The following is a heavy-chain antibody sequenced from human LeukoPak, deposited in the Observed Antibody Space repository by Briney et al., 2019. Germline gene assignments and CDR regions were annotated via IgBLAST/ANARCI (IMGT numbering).Heavy chain of an antibody. CDR1: GVTFSSYA. V-gene: IGHV1-69*06. CDR2: IIPIFGTA. Sequence: ASVKVSCKASGVTFSSYAISWVRQAPGQGLEWMGGIIPIFGTANYAQKFQGRVTITADKSTSTAYMELSSLRSEDTAVYYCARAVAKMTTVTPFDYWGQGTLVTVSS. D-gene: IGHD4-17*01. J-gene: IGHJ4*02. CDR3: ARAVAKMTTVTPFDY.